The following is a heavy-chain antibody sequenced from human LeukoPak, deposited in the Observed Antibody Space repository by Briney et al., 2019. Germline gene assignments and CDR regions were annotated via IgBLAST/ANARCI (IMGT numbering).Heavy chain of an antibody. V-gene: IGHV4-59*01. J-gene: IGHJ6*02. CDR3: ARDLPRDYGDYYYGMDV. Sequence: SETLSLTCTVSGGSINSYYWSWIRQPPGKGLEWIGYIYYSGSTNYNPSLKSRVTISVDTSKNQFSLKLSSVTAADTAVYYCARDLPRDYGDYYYGMDVWGQGTTVTVSS. CDR2: IYYSGST. CDR1: GGSINSYY. D-gene: IGHD4-17*01.